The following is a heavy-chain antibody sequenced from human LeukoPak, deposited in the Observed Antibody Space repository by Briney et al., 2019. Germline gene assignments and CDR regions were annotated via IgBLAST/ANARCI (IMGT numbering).Heavy chain of an antibody. CDR1: GFTFSSYA. CDR2: ISYDGSNK. Sequence: PGGSLRLSCAASGFTFSSYAMHWVRQAPGKGLEWVAVISYDGSNKYYADSVKGRFTISRDNAKNLLYLQMNNLRAEDTAVYYCARDHDSSGYKFDYWGQGTLVTVSS. D-gene: IGHD3-22*01. J-gene: IGHJ4*02. CDR3: ARDHDSSGYKFDY. V-gene: IGHV3-30-3*01.